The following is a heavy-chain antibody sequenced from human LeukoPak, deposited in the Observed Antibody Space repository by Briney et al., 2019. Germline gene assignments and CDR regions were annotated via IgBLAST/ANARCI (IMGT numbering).Heavy chain of an antibody. CDR2: ISYDGSNE. CDR1: GFTFSSYS. J-gene: IGHJ4*02. D-gene: IGHD3-10*01. Sequence: PGGSLRLSCVASGFTFSSYSMNWVRQAPGKGLEWVAIISYDGSNEYYADSVKGRFTISRDNSKNTLYLQMDSLRAEDTAMYYCARDPIYYYGAGSNIVDYWGQGTLVTVSS. CDR3: ARDPIYYYGAGSNIVDY. V-gene: IGHV3-30*03.